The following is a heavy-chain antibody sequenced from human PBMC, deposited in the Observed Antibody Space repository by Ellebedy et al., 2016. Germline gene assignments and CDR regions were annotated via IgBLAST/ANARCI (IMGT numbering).Heavy chain of an antibody. Sequence: GGSLRLXXAASGFRFTDYYMSWIRQAPGKGLEWVSYISSSGITIHYADSVGGRFTISRDNAKSSLYLQMISLRAEDTAVYYCARGISIIDGMDVWGQGTTVTVSS. J-gene: IGHJ6*02. V-gene: IGHV3-11*01. CDR1: GFRFTDYY. CDR3: ARGISIIDGMDV. D-gene: IGHD3-3*02. CDR2: ISSSGITI.